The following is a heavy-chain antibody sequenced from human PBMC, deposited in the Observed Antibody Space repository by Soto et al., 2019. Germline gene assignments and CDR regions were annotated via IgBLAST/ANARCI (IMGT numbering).Heavy chain of an antibody. V-gene: IGHV1-18*01. CDR1: GYTFTRYG. D-gene: IGHD2-8*01. CDR3: AKNGHPPYYYYGMDV. CDR2: ISGYNGDT. J-gene: IGHJ6*02. Sequence: QGQLVQSGAEVKKPGASVKVSCKASGYTFTRYGISWVRQAPGQGLEWMGWISGYNGDTKYAQKFQGRVTMTVDTSTTTAYMELRSLTSDARAVYYCAKNGHPPYYYYGMDVWGQGTTVTVSS.